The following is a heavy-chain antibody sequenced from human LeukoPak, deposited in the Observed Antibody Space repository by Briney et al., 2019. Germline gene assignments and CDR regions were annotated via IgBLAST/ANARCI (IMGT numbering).Heavy chain of an antibody. CDR3: AKRTRSIAAATDY. J-gene: IGHJ4*02. D-gene: IGHD6-13*01. CDR2: ISSSSSYI. Sequence: PGGSLRLSCAASGFTFSSYSMNWVRQAPGKGLEWVSSISSSSSYIYYADSVKGRLTISRDNAKNSLYLQMNSLRAEDTAVYYCAKRTRSIAAATDYWGQGTLVTVSS. V-gene: IGHV3-21*01. CDR1: GFTFSSYS.